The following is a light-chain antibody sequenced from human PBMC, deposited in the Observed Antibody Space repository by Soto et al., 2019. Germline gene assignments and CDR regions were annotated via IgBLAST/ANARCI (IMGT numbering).Light chain of an antibody. Sequence: ILLTQSPSTLSASVGDRVTIACQASQSINKWLAWYQHKPGKAPNLLIYEVSTLHSGVPSRFSGSGSGTDFTLTISSLQPEDFATYYCQQSYSTPPTFGQGTKVDIK. CDR3: QQSYSTPPT. J-gene: IGKJ1*01. CDR1: QSINKW. V-gene: IGKV1-39*01. CDR2: EVS.